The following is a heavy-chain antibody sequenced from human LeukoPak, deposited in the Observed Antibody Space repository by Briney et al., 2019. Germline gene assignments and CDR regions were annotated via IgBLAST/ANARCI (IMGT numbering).Heavy chain of an antibody. CDR1: GFTFSSYS. CDR2: ISSSSSYI. Sequence: PGGSLRLSCAASGFTFSSYSMNWVRQAPGKGLEWVSSISSSSSYIYYADSVKGRFTISRDNAKNSLYLQMNSLRAEDTAVYYCARDHYGDPVYYYGMDVWGQGTTVTVPS. CDR3: ARDHYGDPVYYYGMDV. D-gene: IGHD4-17*01. V-gene: IGHV3-21*01. J-gene: IGHJ6*02.